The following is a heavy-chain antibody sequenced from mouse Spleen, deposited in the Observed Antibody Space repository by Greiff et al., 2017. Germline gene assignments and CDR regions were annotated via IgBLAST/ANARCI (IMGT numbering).Heavy chain of an antibody. CDR2: IWAGGST. V-gene: IGHV2-9*02. Sequence: VKLMESGPGLVAPSQSLSITCTVSGFSLTSYGVHWVRQPPGKGLEWLGVIWAGGSTNYNSALMSRLSISKDNSKSQVFLKMNSLQTDDTAMYYCARAYGNYKRYAMDYWGQGTSVTVSS. J-gene: IGHJ4*01. CDR3: ARAYGNYKRYAMDY. D-gene: IGHD2-1*01. CDR1: GFSLTSYG.